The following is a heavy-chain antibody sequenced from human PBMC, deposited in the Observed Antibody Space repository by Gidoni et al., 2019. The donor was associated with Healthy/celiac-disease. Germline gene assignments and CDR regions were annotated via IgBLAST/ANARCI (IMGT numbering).Heavy chain of an antibody. CDR2: ISYDGSNK. Sequence: QVQLVESGGGVVQPGRSLRLSCAASGFTFSSYGMHWVRQAPGKGLEWVAVISYDGSNKYYADSVKGRFNISRDNSKNTLYLQMNSLRAEDTAVYYCAKEVDPSIPNGSGSYGYWGQGTLVTVSS. V-gene: IGHV3-30*18. J-gene: IGHJ4*02. D-gene: IGHD3-10*01. CDR1: GFTFSSYG. CDR3: AKEVDPSIPNGSGSYGY.